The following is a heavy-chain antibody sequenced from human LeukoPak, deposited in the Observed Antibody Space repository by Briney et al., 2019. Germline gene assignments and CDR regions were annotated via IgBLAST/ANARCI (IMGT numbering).Heavy chain of an antibody. Sequence: SETLSLTCTVSGGSISSSSYYWGWIRQPPGKGLEWIGSIYYSGSTHYNPSLKSRVTISVDTSKNQFSLKLSSVTAADTAEYYCASFLTGLNWFDPWGQGTLVTVSS. D-gene: IGHD3-9*01. V-gene: IGHV4-39*01. CDR2: IYYSGST. CDR1: GGSISSSSYY. CDR3: ASFLTGLNWFDP. J-gene: IGHJ5*02.